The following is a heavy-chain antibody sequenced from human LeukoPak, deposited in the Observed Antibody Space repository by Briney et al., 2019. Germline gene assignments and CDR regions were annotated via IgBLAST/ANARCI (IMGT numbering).Heavy chain of an antibody. CDR1: GFIFSSYA. CDR3: ARDDALGDNALDI. D-gene: IGHD3-16*01. CDR2: ISGSGGST. J-gene: IGHJ3*02. Sequence: GGSLRLSCAASGFIFSSYAMSWVREAPARGLEWVSGISGSGGSTYYADSVKGRFTISRDNSKNTLFLQMNSLRAEDTAVYYCARDDALGDNALDIWGQGTMVTVSS. V-gene: IGHV3-23*01.